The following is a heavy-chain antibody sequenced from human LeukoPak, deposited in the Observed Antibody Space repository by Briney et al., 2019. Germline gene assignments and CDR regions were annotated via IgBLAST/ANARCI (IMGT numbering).Heavy chain of an antibody. V-gene: IGHV3-74*01. Sequence: GGSLRLSCAASGFTFSTYWMHWVRHTPGKGLVWVSRINTDGSTTNYADSVKGRFTISRDNAKNTLYLQMNSLRAEDTAVYYCARVLQGEWFFDYWGQGTLVTVSS. CDR1: GFTFSTYW. J-gene: IGHJ4*02. CDR3: ARVLQGEWFFDY. D-gene: IGHD3-3*01. CDR2: INTDGSTT.